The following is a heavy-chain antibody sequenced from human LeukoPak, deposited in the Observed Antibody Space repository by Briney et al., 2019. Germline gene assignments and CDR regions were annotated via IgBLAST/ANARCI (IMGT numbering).Heavy chain of an antibody. Sequence: GRSLRLSCVASGFTFDDYAMQWVRQAPGKGLEWVSGISWNSGSIGYADSVKGRFTISRDNAKNSLYLQMNSLRAEDTALYYCAKDRDSIAVAGTIFDYWGQGTLVTVSS. CDR1: GFTFDDYA. D-gene: IGHD6-19*01. V-gene: IGHV3-9*01. CDR2: ISWNSGSI. CDR3: AKDRDSIAVAGTIFDY. J-gene: IGHJ4*02.